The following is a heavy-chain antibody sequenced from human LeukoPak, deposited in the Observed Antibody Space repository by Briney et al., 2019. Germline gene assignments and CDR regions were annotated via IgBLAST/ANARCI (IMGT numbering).Heavy chain of an antibody. J-gene: IGHJ4*02. CDR1: ELTFTNAW. CDR2: IKSNTDGGTT. V-gene: IGHV3-15*01. Sequence: GRSLRLSCAASELTFTNAWMSWVRQAPGKGLEWVGRIKSNTDGGTTEYAAPVKGRFSISRDDSKNTLYLQMDSLKSEDTAVYYCATFGMGGWGQGTLVTVSS. D-gene: IGHD1-26*01. CDR3: ATFGMGG.